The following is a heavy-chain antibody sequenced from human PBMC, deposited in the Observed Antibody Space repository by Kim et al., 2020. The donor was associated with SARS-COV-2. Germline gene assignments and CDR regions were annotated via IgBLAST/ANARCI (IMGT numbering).Heavy chain of an antibody. D-gene: IGHD4-17*01. V-gene: IGHV3-15*01. J-gene: IGHJ6*02. CDR1: GFTFSNAW. CDR2: IKSKTDGGTT. Sequence: GGSLRLSCAASGFTFSNAWMSCVRQAPGKGLEWVGRIKSKTDGGTTDYAAPVKGRFTISRDDSKNTLYLQMNSLKTEATDVYYCTTDRPYYGDYLRYYGIAVWGQGTTVTVSS. CDR3: TTDRPYYGDYLRYYGIAV.